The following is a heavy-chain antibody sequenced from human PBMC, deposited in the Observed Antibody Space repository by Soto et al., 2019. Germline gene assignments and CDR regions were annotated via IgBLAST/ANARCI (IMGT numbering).Heavy chain of an antibody. Sequence: GGSLRLSCAASGFAFSDPYMSWIRQAPGKGLEWISYISSSGSTIYYADSVKGRFTISRDNAKKSLYLQMDSLTADDTAVYYCARGVASVTTSFDCWGQGTQVTVSS. CDR1: GFAFSDPY. D-gene: IGHD4-17*01. CDR2: ISSSGSTI. V-gene: IGHV3-11*01. CDR3: ARGVASVTTSFDC. J-gene: IGHJ4*02.